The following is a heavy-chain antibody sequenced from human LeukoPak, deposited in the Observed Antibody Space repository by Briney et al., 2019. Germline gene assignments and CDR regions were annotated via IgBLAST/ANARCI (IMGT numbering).Heavy chain of an antibody. V-gene: IGHV3-74*01. CDR3: VRGSSDWKGMDN. CDR1: GFTLRTSW. Sequence: GGSLRLSCEASGFTLRTSWIHWVRQAAGKGLEWISRISRGDSRPIYADTLKGRLTITRDDAKNTVYLELSSVRADDTAVYYCVRGSSDWKGMDNWGQGTLVTVSS. CDR2: ISRGDSRP. D-gene: IGHD6-19*01. J-gene: IGHJ4*02.